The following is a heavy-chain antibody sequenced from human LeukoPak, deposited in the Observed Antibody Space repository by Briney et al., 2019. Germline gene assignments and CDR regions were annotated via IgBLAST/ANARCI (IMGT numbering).Heavy chain of an antibody. Sequence: ASVKVSCKASGYTFTSYGISWVRQAPGQGLEWMGGIIPIFGTANYAQKFQGRVTITADESTSTAYMELSSLRSEDTAVYYCARGGGIVGAFGNYWGQGTLVTVSS. CDR1: GYTFTSYG. CDR3: ARGGGIVGAFGNY. D-gene: IGHD1-26*01. J-gene: IGHJ4*02. V-gene: IGHV1-69*13. CDR2: IIPIFGTA.